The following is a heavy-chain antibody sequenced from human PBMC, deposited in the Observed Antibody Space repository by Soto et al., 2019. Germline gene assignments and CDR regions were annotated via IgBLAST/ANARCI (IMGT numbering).Heavy chain of an antibody. CDR3: AHWDGDGYNYCDY. Sequence: QVQLVQSGAEVKKPGSSVKVSCKASGGTFSSYAISSVRQAPRQGLEWMGGIIPIFGTANYAQKFQGRVTITADESTTTAYMELSSVRSEDTAVYCFAHWDGDGYNYCDYWGQGTLVTVSS. V-gene: IGHV1-69*12. D-gene: IGHD5-12*01. CDR1: GGTFSSYA. CDR2: IIPIFGTA. J-gene: IGHJ4*02.